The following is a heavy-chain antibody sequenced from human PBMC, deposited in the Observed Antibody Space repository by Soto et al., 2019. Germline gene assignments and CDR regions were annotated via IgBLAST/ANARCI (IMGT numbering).Heavy chain of an antibody. CDR2: IYYSGST. CDR3: ARLAPHDYDSSGSPLKHDAGFAY. D-gene: IGHD3-22*01. CDR1: GGSISSGDYY. Sequence: QVQLQESGPGLVKPSQTLSLTCTVSGGSISSGDYYWSWIRQPPGKGLEWIGYIYYSGSTYYNPSLKSRVTISVDTSRDPCTLKMCTVTAAETAVYYCARLAPHDYDSSGSPLKHDAGFAYWGQGTLVTVSS. V-gene: IGHV4-30-4*01. J-gene: IGHJ4*02.